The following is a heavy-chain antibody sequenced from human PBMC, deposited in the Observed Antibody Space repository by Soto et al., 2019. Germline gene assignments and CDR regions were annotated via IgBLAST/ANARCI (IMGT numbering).Heavy chain of an antibody. CDR2: INAGNGNT. Sequence: QVQLVQSGAEVKKPGASVKVSCKASGYTFTSYAMHWVRQAPGQRLEWMGWINAGNGNTKYSQKFQGRVTITRDTSASTAYMELSSLRSEDTAVYYCARNLKVGATSGVGYWGQGTLVTVSS. CDR3: ARNLKVGATSGVGY. CDR1: GYTFTSYA. J-gene: IGHJ4*02. D-gene: IGHD1-26*01. V-gene: IGHV1-3*01.